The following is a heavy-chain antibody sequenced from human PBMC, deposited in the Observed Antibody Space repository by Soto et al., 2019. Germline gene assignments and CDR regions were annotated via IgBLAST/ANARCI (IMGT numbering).Heavy chain of an antibody. CDR3: AKGGIAAAVFDY. CDR1: GFTFSSHA. V-gene: IGHV3-23*01. D-gene: IGHD6-13*01. Sequence: GGSLRLSCAASGFTFSSHAMSWVRQAPGKGLEWVSAISGGGDNTYYSDSVKGRFTISRDNSNNTLYLQMHSLSAEDTAVYFCAKGGIAAAVFDYWGQGTLVTVSS. CDR2: ISGGGDNT. J-gene: IGHJ4*02.